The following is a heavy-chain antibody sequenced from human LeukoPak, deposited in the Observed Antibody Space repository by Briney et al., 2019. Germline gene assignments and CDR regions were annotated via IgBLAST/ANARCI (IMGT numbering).Heavy chain of an antibody. Sequence: RPGWSLRLSCAASGFAFSSHWMNWVRQAPGKGLGGVANVNREGSDKNYVDSVKGRFTISRDNAKNSLYLQMNSLRVEDTAVYYCARDGVPGGRDVWGQGTTVTVS. CDR1: GFAFSSHW. J-gene: IGHJ6*02. CDR2: VNREGSDK. D-gene: IGHD3-16*01. V-gene: IGHV3-7*01. CDR3: ARDGVPGGRDV.